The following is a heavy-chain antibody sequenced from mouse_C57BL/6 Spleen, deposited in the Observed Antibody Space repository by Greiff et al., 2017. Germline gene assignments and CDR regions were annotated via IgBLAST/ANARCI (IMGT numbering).Heavy chain of an antibody. CDR3: ARDYYGSSPFAY. D-gene: IGHD1-1*01. CDR1: GYTFTSYW. J-gene: IGHJ3*01. V-gene: IGHV1-52*01. CDR2: IDPSDSET. Sequence: QVQLQQPGAELVRPGSSVKLSCKASGYTFTSYWMHWVKQRPIQGLEWIGNIDPSDSETHYNQKFKDKATLTVDKSYSTAYMQLSSLTSEDSAVYYCARDYYGSSPFAYWGQGTLVTVSA.